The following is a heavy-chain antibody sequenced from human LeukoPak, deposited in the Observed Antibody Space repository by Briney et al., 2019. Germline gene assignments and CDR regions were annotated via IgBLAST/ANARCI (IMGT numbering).Heavy chain of an antibody. Sequence: ASVKVSCKASGYTFTSYYMHWVRQAPGQGLEWMGWISAYNGNTNYAQKLQGRVTMTTDTSTSSAYMELRSLRSDDTAVYYCARDGYCSGGSCYSDFDYWGQGTLVTVSS. D-gene: IGHD2-15*01. CDR1: GYTFTSYY. V-gene: IGHV1-18*04. CDR3: ARDGYCSGGSCYSDFDY. CDR2: ISAYNGNT. J-gene: IGHJ4*02.